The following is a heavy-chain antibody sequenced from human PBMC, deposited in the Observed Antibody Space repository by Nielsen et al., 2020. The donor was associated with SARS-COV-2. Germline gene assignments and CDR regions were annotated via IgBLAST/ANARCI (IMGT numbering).Heavy chain of an antibody. V-gene: IGHV1-69*13. Sequence: SVKVSCKASGGTFSSYAISWVRQAPGQGLEWMGGIIPIFGTANYAQKFQGRVTITADESTSTAYMELSSLRSEDTAVYYCATLGDWNYLNYYYYYYMDVWGKGTTVTVS. CDR3: ATLGDWNYLNYYYYYYMDV. CDR1: GGTFSSYA. CDR2: IIPIFGTA. J-gene: IGHJ6*03. D-gene: IGHD1-7*01.